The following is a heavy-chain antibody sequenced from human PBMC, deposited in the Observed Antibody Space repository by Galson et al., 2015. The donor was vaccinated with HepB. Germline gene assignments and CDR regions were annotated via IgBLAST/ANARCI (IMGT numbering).Heavy chain of an antibody. V-gene: IGHV1-2*04. J-gene: IGHJ4*02. CDR3: AREAWELLNLFDY. CDR2: INPNSGGT. CDR1: GYTFTGYY. D-gene: IGHD1-26*01. Sequence: SVKVSCKASGYTFTGYYMHWVRQAPGQGLEWMGWINPNSGGTNYAQKFQGWVTMTRDTSISTAYMELSRLRSDDTAVYYCAREAWELLNLFDYWGQGTLVTVSS.